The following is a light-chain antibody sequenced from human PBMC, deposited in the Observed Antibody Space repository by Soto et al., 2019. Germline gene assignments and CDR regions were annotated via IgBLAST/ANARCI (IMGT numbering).Light chain of an antibody. V-gene: IGLV2-11*01. CDR3: CSYAGSYTYV. J-gene: IGLJ1*01. CDR2: DVS. CDR1: SSYVGGSDY. Sequence: QSALTQPRSVSGSPGQSVTISCTGTSSYVGGSDYVSCYQQHPGKAPKLMIYDVSKRPSGFPDRFSGSRSGNTASLTISGLHAEAEADYYCCSYAGSYTYVFGTGTKLTVL.